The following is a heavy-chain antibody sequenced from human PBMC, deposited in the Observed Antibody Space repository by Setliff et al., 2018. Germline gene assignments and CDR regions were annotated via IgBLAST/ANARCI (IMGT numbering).Heavy chain of an antibody. Sequence: PGGSLRLSCAASGFTFSDYYMSWIRQAPGKGLEWVSYITNSGGTIYYADSVKGRFTISRDNAKNSLFLQMNSLRAEDTALYYCAKFVGYTYGYDYWGRGTLVTVPQ. J-gene: IGHJ4*02. CDR2: ITNSGGTI. D-gene: IGHD5-18*01. V-gene: IGHV3-11*04. CDR3: AKFVGYTYGYDY. CDR1: GFTFSDYY.